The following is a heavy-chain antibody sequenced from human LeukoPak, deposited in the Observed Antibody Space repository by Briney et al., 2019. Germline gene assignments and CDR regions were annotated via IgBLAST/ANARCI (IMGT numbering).Heavy chain of an antibody. CDR2: ISAYDGNT. V-gene: IGHV1-18*01. D-gene: IGHD6-13*01. CDR3: ARALIASSEGWFDP. J-gene: IGHJ5*02. CDR1: GYTFTNYG. Sequence: ASVRVSCKASGYTFTNYGIIWVRQAPGHGLGWMGWISAYDGNTQYAQKLQGRVTMTTDTSTSTAYMELRSLRSDDTAMYYCARALIASSEGWFDPWGQGTLVTVSS.